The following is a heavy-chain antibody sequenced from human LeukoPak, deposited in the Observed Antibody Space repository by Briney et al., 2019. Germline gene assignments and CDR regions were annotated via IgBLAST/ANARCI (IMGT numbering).Heavy chain of an antibody. CDR1: GGSISSGGYY. D-gene: IGHD3-10*01. Sequence: SETLSLTCTVSGGSISSGGYYWSWIRQHPGKGLVWIGYIYYSGSTYYNPSLKSRVTISVDTSKNQFSLKLSSVTAADTAVYYCARSLLLWFGEPSGYFDYWGQGTLVTVSS. CDR2: IYYSGST. CDR3: ARSLLLWFGEPSGYFDY. J-gene: IGHJ4*02. V-gene: IGHV4-31*03.